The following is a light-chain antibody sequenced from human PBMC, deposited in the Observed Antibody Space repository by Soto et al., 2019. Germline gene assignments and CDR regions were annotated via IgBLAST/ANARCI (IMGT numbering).Light chain of an antibody. Sequence: EVVLTQSPGTLSLSPGERATLSCRASQSVSNNYLAWYQQKRGQSPKLLIFGSTDRATGIPDRFSGSGSGTDFTLTISRLEPEDFAIYYCQQYGSSPVSFGQGTKLEIK. CDR3: QQYGSSPVS. CDR2: GST. J-gene: IGKJ2*03. V-gene: IGKV3-20*01. CDR1: QSVSNNY.